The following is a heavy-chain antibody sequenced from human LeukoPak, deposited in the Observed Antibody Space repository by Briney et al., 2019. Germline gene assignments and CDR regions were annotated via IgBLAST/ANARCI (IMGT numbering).Heavy chain of an antibody. D-gene: IGHD5-18*01. V-gene: IGHV3-7*03. J-gene: IGHJ4*02. Sequence: GGSLRLSCAASGFTFSSYWMSWVRQAPGKGLEWVANIKQDGSEKYYVDSVKGRFTISRDNAKNSLYLQMNSLRAEDTAVYYCAKDHTAMAPSELDYWGQGTLVTVSS. CDR3: AKDHTAMAPSELDY. CDR1: GFTFSSYW. CDR2: IKQDGSEK.